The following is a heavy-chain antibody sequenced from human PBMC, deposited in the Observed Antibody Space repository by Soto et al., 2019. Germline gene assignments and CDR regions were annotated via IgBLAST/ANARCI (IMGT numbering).Heavy chain of an antibody. CDR3: ARVASPGYCSGISCYTDY. D-gene: IGHD2-2*02. Sequence: ASAKVSCKAPGYTFTSYCISWVRQAPVQGREWMGWISTYNGNTNYAQKLQGRVTMTTDTSTSTAYMELRSLRSDDTAVYYCARVASPGYCSGISCYTDYWGQGTLVTDSS. J-gene: IGHJ4*02. V-gene: IGHV1-18*01. CDR2: ISTYNGNT. CDR1: GYTFTSYC.